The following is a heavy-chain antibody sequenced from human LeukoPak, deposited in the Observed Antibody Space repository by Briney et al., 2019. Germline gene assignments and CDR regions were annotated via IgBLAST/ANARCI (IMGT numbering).Heavy chain of an antibody. J-gene: IGHJ4*02. Sequence: PGGSLRLSCAASGFTFSSYAMSWVRQAPGKGLEWVSAMSGGGGSTYYAYYTDSVKGRFTISRDNSKNTLYLQMNSLRAEDTAVYFCAKFNDILTGYFDYWGQGTLVTVSS. CDR3: AKFNDILTGYFDY. D-gene: IGHD3-9*01. CDR2: MSGGGGST. V-gene: IGHV3-23*01. CDR1: GFTFSSYA.